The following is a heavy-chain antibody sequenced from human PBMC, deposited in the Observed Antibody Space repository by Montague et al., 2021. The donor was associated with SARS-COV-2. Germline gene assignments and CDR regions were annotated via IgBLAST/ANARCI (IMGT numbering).Heavy chain of an antibody. CDR3: AKEGDYDILTGYYPNRRYFDY. J-gene: IGHJ4*02. D-gene: IGHD3-9*01. V-gene: IGHV3-23*01. CDR1: GFTFSSYA. CDR2: ISGSGGST. Sequence: SLRLSCAASGFTFSSYAMSWVRQAPGEGLEWVSAISGSGGSTYYADSVKGRFTISRDNSKNTLCLQMNSLRAEDTAVYYCAKEGDYDILTGYYPNRRYFDYWGQGTLVTVSS.